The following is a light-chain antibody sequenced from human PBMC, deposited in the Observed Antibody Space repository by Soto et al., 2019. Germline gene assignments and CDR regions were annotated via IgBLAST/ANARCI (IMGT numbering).Light chain of an antibody. CDR1: QSVSSY. J-gene: IGKJ1*01. Sequence: EIVMTQSPATLSVSPGERATLSCRASQSVSSYLAWYQQKPGQAPRLLIYGASTRATDIPARFSGSGSGTEFTLTISSLQSEDFAVYHCQQYNNWPPWTFGQGTKVDIK. V-gene: IGKV3-15*01. CDR2: GAS. CDR3: QQYNNWPPWT.